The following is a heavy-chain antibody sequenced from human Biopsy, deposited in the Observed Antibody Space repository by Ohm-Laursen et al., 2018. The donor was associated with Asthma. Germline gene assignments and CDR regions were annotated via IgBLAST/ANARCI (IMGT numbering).Heavy chain of an antibody. CDR3: AGGRYCSGASCLYGMDV. CDR1: GMSVSDYY. Sequence: GSLRLSCAALGMSVSDYYMTWLRQSPGKGLEWLSHIGIKGTSIYYADSVKGRFTISRDNAKNSLFLQMNGLRADDTAVYFCAGGRYCSGASCLYGMDVWGQGTTVSVSS. CDR2: IGIKGTSI. D-gene: IGHD2-15*01. V-gene: IGHV3-11*01. J-gene: IGHJ6*02.